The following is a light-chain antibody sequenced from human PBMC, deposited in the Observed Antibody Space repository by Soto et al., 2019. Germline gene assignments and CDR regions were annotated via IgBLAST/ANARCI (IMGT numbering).Light chain of an antibody. J-gene: IGLJ1*01. V-gene: IGLV1-40*01. Sequence: QSVLTQPPSVSGAPGQRVTISCTGSSSNIGAGYGVHWYQQLPGTAPKLLIYGNSNRPSGVPDRFSGSKSGTSASLAITGLQAEDEADYYCQSYDNSLSGFNVFGTGTKVTVL. CDR2: GNS. CDR3: QSYDNSLSGFNV. CDR1: SSNIGAGYG.